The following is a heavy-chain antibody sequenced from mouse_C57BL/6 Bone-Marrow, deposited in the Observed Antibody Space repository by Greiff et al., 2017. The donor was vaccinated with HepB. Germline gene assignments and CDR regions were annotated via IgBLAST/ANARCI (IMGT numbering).Heavy chain of an antibody. CDR2: IHPNSGST. V-gene: IGHV1-64*01. CDR3: ARKNRSSPGAMDY. D-gene: IGHD3-1*01. CDR1: GYTFTSYW. Sequence: VQLQQPGAELVKPGASVKLSCKASGYTFTSYWMHWVKQRPGQGLEWIGMIHPNSGSTNYNEKFKSKATLTVDKSSSTAYMQLSSLTSEDSAVYYCARKNRSSPGAMDYWGQGTSVTVSS. J-gene: IGHJ4*01.